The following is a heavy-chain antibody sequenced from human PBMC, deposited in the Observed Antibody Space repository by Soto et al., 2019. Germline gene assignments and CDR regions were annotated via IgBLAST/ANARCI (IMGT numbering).Heavy chain of an antibody. J-gene: IGHJ5*02. CDR2: IYYSGST. Sequence: SETLSLTCTVSGGSISSYYWSWFRQPPGKGLEWIGYIYYSGSTNYNPSLKSRVTISVDTSKNQFSLKLSSVTAADTAGYYCARGGDFWSGYYTSWFDPWAQGTPDIVSA. D-gene: IGHD3-3*01. CDR3: ARGGDFWSGYYTSWFDP. CDR1: GGSISSYY. V-gene: IGHV4-59*01.